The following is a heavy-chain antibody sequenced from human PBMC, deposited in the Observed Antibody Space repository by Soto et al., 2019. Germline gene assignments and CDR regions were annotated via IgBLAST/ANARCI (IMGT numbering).Heavy chain of an antibody. D-gene: IGHD5-18*01. J-gene: IGHJ4*02. CDR2: IYYSGST. V-gene: IGHV4-30-4*01. CDR3: ASRRYTDGHFDY. CDR1: GGSISSGDYY. Sequence: QVQLQESGPGLVRPSQTLSLTCTVSGGSISSGDYYWSWIRQPPGKGLEWIGYIYYSGSTYYNPPLKSRVTMSVDTSKNQFSLKLSSVTAADTAVYYCASRRYTDGHFDYWGQGTLVTVSS.